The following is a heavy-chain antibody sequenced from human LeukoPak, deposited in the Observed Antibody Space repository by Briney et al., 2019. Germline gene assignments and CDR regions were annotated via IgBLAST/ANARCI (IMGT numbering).Heavy chain of an antibody. CDR2: IYSGGDT. CDR1: GLTVSSNC. CDR3: ARDKIGTGREGGFDH. D-gene: IGHD2-8*02. V-gene: IGHV3-53*01. J-gene: IGHJ4*02. Sequence: PGGSLRLSCAASGLTVSSNCMRWVRQAPGKGLEWVSVIYSGGDTCYADSVKGRFTISRENSKNTVYPQMNSLRAEDTAVYYCARDKIGTGREGGFDHWGQGTLVTVAS.